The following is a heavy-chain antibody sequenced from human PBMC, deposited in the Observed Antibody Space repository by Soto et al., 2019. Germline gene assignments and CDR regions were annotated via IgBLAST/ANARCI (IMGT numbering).Heavy chain of an antibody. Sequence: EVHLLESGGGLVQPGESLRLSCVASGFSFSSYGMSWVRQAPGKGLEWASIISGSGDAKYYADSVKGRFTISRDNSKNTMYLQMDSLRAADTAVYYCAKDFDSDETSHGPNDYWGQGTLVTVSS. CDR1: GFSFSSYG. CDR3: AKDFDSDETSHGPNDY. V-gene: IGHV3-23*01. CDR2: ISGSGDAK. D-gene: IGHD3-22*01. J-gene: IGHJ4*02.